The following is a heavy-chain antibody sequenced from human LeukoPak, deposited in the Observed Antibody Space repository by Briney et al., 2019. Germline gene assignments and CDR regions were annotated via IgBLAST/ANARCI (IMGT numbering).Heavy chain of an antibody. CDR3: ASLTGGYLG. CDR1: GYTFTNYG. J-gene: IGHJ4*02. Sequence: ASVKVSCKASGYTFTNYGISWVRQAPGQGLEWMGWISGYNGNTKYAQKFQGRVTITADESTSTAYMELSSLRSDDTAMYYCASLTGGYLGWGQGTLVTVSS. CDR2: ISGYNGNT. D-gene: IGHD7-27*01. V-gene: IGHV1-18*01.